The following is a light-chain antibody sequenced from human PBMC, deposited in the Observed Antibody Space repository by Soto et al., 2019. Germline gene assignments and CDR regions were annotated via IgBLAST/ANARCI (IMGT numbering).Light chain of an antibody. V-gene: IGLV4-69*01. Sequence: QSVLTQSPSASASLGASVKLTCTLSSGHSSFAIAWHQQQPEKVPRYLMKVNSDGSHNKGDGIPDRFSGSSSGAERYLTISSLQSEDEADYYCQTWGTGIRVFGGGTKLTVL. J-gene: IGLJ3*02. CDR3: QTWGTGIRV. CDR2: VNSDGSH. CDR1: SGHSSFA.